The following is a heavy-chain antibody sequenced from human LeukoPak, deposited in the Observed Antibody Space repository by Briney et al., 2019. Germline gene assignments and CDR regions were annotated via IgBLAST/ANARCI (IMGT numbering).Heavy chain of an antibody. CDR1: GFTFSSYA. CDR2: ISRSGNTI. J-gene: IGHJ3*02. CDR3: ARVATMVRVPLDALDI. V-gene: IGHV3-48*03. Sequence: GGSLRLSCAASGFTFSSYAMSWVRQAPGKGLEWISYISRSGNTIYYADSVKGRFTTSRDNAKNSLYLQMNSLRVEDTAVYYCARVATMVRVPLDALDIWGQGTTVSVSS. D-gene: IGHD3-10*01.